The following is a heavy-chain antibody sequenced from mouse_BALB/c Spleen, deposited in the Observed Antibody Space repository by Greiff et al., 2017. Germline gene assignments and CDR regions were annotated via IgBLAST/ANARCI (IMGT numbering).Heavy chain of an antibody. CDR3: ARGPSSYAMDY. Sequence: EVKLVESGGGLVKPGGSLKLSCAASGFTFSSFGMHWVRQAPEKGLEWVAYISSGSSTIYYADTVKGRFTISRDNPKNTLFLQMTSLRSEDTAMYYCARGPSSYAMDYWGQGTSVTVSS. V-gene: IGHV5-17*02. J-gene: IGHJ4*01. CDR1: GFTFSSFG. CDR2: ISSGSSTI.